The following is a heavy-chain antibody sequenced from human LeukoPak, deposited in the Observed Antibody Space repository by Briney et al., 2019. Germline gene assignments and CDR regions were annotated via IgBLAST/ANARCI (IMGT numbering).Heavy chain of an antibody. CDR2: VSGGGSST. CDR1: GFTFSSYA. Sequence: QPGGSLRLSCAASGFTFSSYAMSWVRQAPGKGLEWVSGVSGGGSSTYYADSVKGRFTISRDNFKNTLYLQMNSLRAEDTAVYWCAKDISIIAMIVVAPGRGIDYWGQGTLVTVSS. CDR3: AKDISIIAMIVVAPGRGIDY. D-gene: IGHD3-22*01. V-gene: IGHV3-23*01. J-gene: IGHJ4*02.